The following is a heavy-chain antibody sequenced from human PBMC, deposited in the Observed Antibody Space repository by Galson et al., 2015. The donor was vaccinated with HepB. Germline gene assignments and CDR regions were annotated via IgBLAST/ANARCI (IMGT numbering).Heavy chain of an antibody. J-gene: IGHJ4*02. D-gene: IGHD3-3*01. CDR2: IWYDGSNK. Sequence: SLRLSCAASGFTFSSYGMHWVRQAPGKGLEWVAVIWYDGSNKYYADSVKGRFTISRDNSKNTLYLQMNSLRAEDTAVHYCARRSVDYDFWSGYPDYWGQGTLVTVSS. CDR3: ARRSVDYDFWSGYPDY. CDR1: GFTFSSYG. V-gene: IGHV3-33*01.